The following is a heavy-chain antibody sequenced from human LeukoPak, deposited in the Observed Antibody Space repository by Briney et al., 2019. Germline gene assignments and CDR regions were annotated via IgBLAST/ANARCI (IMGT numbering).Heavy chain of an antibody. CDR2: IYYSGST. CDR1: GGSISSYY. J-gene: IGHJ3*02. D-gene: IGHD1-26*01. Sequence: SETLSLTCTVSGGSISSYYWSWIRQPPGKGLEWIGYIYYSGSTNYNPSLKSRVTISVDTSKNQFSLKLSSVTAADTAVYYCAGHSGSYGGAFDIWGQGTMVTVSS. CDR3: AGHSGSYGGAFDI. V-gene: IGHV4-59*08.